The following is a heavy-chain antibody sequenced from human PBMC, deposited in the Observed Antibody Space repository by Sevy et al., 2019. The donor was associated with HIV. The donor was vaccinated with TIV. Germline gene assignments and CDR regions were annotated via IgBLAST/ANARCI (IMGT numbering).Heavy chain of an antibody. J-gene: IGHJ5*02. V-gene: IGHV4-34*01. D-gene: IGHD2-2*01. Sequence: SQTLSHNCAVYGGSFSGYYWNWIRQSPGKGLEWIGQINHSGSTHYNPSLKSRVTISMDTSKNQFSLRLNSVTAADTAVYYCARAPPVVVVPGAPSWFDPWGQGTLVTVSS. CDR3: ARAPPVVVVPGAPSWFDP. CDR2: INHSGST. CDR1: GGSFSGYY.